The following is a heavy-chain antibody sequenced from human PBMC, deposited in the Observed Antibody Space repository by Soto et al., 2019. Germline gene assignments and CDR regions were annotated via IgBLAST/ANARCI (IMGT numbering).Heavy chain of an antibody. J-gene: IGHJ4*02. V-gene: IGHV4-34*01. CDR3: ARGRLFLTTSGLAITYFDY. D-gene: IGHD3-3*01. CDR1: SGSFSGYY. Sequence: SETLSLTCAVYSGSFSGYYYSWIRQSPGKGLEWIGEITHGGSTTYSPSLKSQVTMSLDTSKNQFSLNMTSMTAADTAAYYCARGRLFLTTSGLAITYFDYWGQGTLVTVSS. CDR2: ITHGGST.